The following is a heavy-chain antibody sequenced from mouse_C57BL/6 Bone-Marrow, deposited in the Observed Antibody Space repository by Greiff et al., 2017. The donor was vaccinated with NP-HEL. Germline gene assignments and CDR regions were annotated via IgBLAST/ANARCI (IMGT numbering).Heavy chain of an antibody. J-gene: IGHJ4*01. CDR1: GFTFSSYG. Sequence: EVKLMESGGDLVKPGGSLKLSCAASGFTFSSYGMSWVRQTPDKRLEWVATISSGGSYTYYLDSVKGRFTISRDNAKNTLYLQMSSLKSEDTAMDYRARPMGLPPSMDHWGQGTSVTVSS. V-gene: IGHV5-6*01. CDR2: ISSGGSYT. D-gene: IGHD2-10*01. CDR3: ARPMGLPPSMDH.